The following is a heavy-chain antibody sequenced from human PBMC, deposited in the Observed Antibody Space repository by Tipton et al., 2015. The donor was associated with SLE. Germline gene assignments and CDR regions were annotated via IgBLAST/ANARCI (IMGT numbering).Heavy chain of an antibody. Sequence: TLSLTCTVSGGSISSSSYYWGWIRQPPGKGLEWIGSIYYSGSTYYNPSLKSRVTISVDTSKNQFSLKLSSVTAADTAVYYCARDLYYSDTSGYYSLLDYWGQGTLVTVSS. CDR2: IYYSGST. J-gene: IGHJ4*02. CDR3: ARDLYYSDTSGYYSLLDY. V-gene: IGHV4-39*07. CDR1: GGSISSSSYY. D-gene: IGHD3-22*01.